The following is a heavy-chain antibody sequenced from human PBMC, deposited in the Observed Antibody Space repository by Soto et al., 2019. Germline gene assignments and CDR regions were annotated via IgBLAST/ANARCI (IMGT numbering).Heavy chain of an antibody. J-gene: IGHJ6*02. Sequence: GGSLRLSCSASGFTFSSYAMHWVRQAPGKGLEYVSAISSNGDSTYYAESVKGRLTISRDNSKNHLYLQMSRLRAEEPAVYYCVKGEVRGIGYYYGMDVWGQGTTVTVSS. V-gene: IGHV3-64D*08. D-gene: IGHD3-10*01. CDR3: VKGEVRGIGYYYGMDV. CDR2: ISSNGDST. CDR1: GFTFSSYA.